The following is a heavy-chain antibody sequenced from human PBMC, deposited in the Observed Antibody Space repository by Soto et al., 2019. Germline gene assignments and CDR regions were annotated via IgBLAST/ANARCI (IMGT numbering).Heavy chain of an antibody. CDR1: GFTFSSYW. CDR3: AREVGTGVIGGEYYFDY. Sequence: GGSLRLSCAASGFTFSSYWMHWVRQAPGKGLVWVSRINSDGSSTSYADSVKGRFTISRDNAKNTLYLQMNSLRADDTAVYYCAREVGTGVIGGEYYFDYWGQGTLVTVSS. D-gene: IGHD1-1*01. V-gene: IGHV3-74*01. J-gene: IGHJ4*02. CDR2: INSDGSST.